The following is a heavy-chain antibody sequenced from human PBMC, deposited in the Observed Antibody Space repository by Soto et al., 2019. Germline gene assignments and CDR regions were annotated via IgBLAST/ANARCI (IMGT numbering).Heavy chain of an antibody. CDR2: ISASGGST. V-gene: IGHV3-23*01. J-gene: IGHJ4*02. CDR3: AKDLFWPDY. D-gene: IGHD2-21*01. Sequence: AISASGGSTYYADSVKGRFTISRDNSKNTLYLQMNGLRAEDTAVYYCAKDLFWPDYWGQGTLVTVSS.